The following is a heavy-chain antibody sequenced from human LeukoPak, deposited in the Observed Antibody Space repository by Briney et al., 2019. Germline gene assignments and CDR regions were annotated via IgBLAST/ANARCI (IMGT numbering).Heavy chain of an antibody. Sequence: ASVKVSCKASRYTFTSYDINWVREAAGRGLEWVGWMNPNTGRTGFAQRFQGRLTMTRDTSISTAYMELSSLRSEDTAVYYCARLSQTPDYYSNGGYFYLGYWGQGTPVTVSS. CDR2: MNPNTGRT. J-gene: IGHJ4*02. D-gene: IGHD3-22*01. CDR3: ARLSQTPDYYSNGGYFYLGY. CDR1: RYTFTSYD. V-gene: IGHV1-8*01.